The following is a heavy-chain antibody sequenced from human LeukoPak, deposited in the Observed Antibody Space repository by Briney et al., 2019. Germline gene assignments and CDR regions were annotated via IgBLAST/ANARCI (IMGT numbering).Heavy chain of an antibody. CDR3: ATAPSMDYPVGAFDI. CDR1: GYTFTSYS. Sequence: GASVKVSCKASGYTFTSYSMNWVRQAPGQGLEWMGWINTNTGNPTYAQGFTGRFVFSLDTSVSTAYLQISSLKAEDTAVYYCATAPSMDYPVGAFDIWGQGTMVTVSS. CDR2: INTNTGNP. D-gene: IGHD3-16*01. V-gene: IGHV7-4-1*02. J-gene: IGHJ3*02.